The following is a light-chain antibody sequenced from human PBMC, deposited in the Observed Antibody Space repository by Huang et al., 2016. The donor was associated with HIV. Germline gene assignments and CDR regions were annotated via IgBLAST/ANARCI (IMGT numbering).Light chain of an antibody. CDR1: QSIGRD. CDR3: QKYDTWPFT. V-gene: IGKV3-15*01. J-gene: IGKJ3*01. Sequence: EIVMTQSPAILSASLGERVTLSCKASQSIGRDLAWYQQKPGQAPRLLLYGTSTRATGVPARFSGSGSGTDFTLTISRLESEDFAVYVCQKYDTWPFTFGPGAKVDIK. CDR2: GTS.